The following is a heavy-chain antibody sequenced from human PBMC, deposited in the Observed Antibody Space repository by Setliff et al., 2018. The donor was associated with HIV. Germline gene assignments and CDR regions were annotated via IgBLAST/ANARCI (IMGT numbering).Heavy chain of an antibody. Sequence: SETLSLTCTVSGASISSGTYYWSWIRQPAGKGLEWIGRIDTSGSTNYNPSLKSRVTISVDTSKNQFSLKLSSVTAADTAVYYCARLMSGRWLQFSAFDSWGQGTMVTVSS. V-gene: IGHV4-61*02. D-gene: IGHD5-18*01. CDR3: ARLMSGRWLQFSAFDS. J-gene: IGHJ3*02. CDR2: IDTSGST. CDR1: GASISSGTYY.